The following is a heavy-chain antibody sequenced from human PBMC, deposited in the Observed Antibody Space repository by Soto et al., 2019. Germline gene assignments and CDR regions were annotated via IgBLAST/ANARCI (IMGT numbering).Heavy chain of an antibody. Sequence: GASVKVSCKASGYTFTSYYMHWVRQAPGQGLEWMGIINPSGGSTSYAQKFQGRVTMTRDTSTSTVYMELSSLRSEDTAVYYCARDGTGMFGVVTTYYFDYWGQGTLVTVSS. J-gene: IGHJ4*02. V-gene: IGHV1-46*01. D-gene: IGHD3-3*01. CDR3: ARDGTGMFGVVTTYYFDY. CDR1: GYTFTSYY. CDR2: INPSGGST.